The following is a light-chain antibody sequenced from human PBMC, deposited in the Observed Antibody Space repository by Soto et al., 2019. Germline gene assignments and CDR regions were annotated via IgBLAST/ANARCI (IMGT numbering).Light chain of an antibody. CDR2: EVS. CDR3: SSYTSSSALV. Sequence: QSALTQPASVSGSPGQSITISCTGTSSDVGGYNYVSWCQHRPGKAPKLVLYEVSNRPSGVSARFSGSKSGNTASLTISGLQAEDEADYYCSSYTSSSALVFGTGTKVTVL. V-gene: IGLV2-14*01. CDR1: SSDVGGYNY. J-gene: IGLJ1*01.